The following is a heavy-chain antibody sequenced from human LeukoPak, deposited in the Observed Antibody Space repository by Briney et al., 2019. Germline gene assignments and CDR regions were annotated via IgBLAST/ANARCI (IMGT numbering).Heavy chain of an antibody. CDR1: GFTFSSYA. D-gene: IGHD6-19*01. Sequence: GGSLRLSCAASGFTFSSYAMSWVRQAPVKGLEWVSGISASGGSTYYADSVKGRFTISRDNSKNTLYLQMNSLRAEDTAVYYCAKIPVSYSSGWSNFDYWGQGTLVTVSS. CDR3: AKIPVSYSSGWSNFDY. V-gene: IGHV3-23*01. J-gene: IGHJ4*02. CDR2: ISASGGST.